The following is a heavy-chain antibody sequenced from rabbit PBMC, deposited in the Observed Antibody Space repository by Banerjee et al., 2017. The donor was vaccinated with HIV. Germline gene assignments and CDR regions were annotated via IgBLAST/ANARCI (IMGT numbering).Heavy chain of an antibody. Sequence: QEQLEESGGDLVKPEGSLTLTCTASGFSFSSNYWICWVRQAPGKGLEWIGCIYAGSSDSTYYASWAKGRFTISSTSSSTVALQMTSLTAADTATYFCARDLAGVIGWNFDLWGQGTL. CDR1: GFSFSSNYW. J-gene: IGHJ4*01. V-gene: IGHV1S45*01. CDR2: IYAGSSDST. D-gene: IGHD4-1*01. CDR3: ARDLAGVIGWNFDL.